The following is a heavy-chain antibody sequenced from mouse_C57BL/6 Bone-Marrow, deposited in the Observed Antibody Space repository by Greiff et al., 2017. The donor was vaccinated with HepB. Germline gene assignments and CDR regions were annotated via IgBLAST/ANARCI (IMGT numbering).Heavy chain of an antibody. CDR2: INPNNGGT. V-gene: IGHV1-26*01. CDR1: GYTFTDYY. J-gene: IGHJ4*01. CDR3: ARVPYSKGYYAMDY. Sequence: VQLQQSGPELVKPGASVKISCKASGYTFTDYYLNWVKQSHGKSLEWIGDINPNNGGTSYNQKFKGKATLTVDKSSSTAYMELRSLTSEDSAVYYCARVPYSKGYYAMDYWGQGTSVTVSS. D-gene: IGHD2-5*01.